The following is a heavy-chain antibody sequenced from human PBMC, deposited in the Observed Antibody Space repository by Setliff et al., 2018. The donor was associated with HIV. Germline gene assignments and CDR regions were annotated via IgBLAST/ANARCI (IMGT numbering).Heavy chain of an antibody. CDR2: MNPNSGNT. D-gene: IGHD1-26*01. Sequence: ASVKVSCKASGYTFTSYDINWVRQATGQGLEWMGWMNPNSGNTGYAQKFQGRVTITRNTSISTAYMELSSLRSEDTAVYYCARESEVGAGWYFDLWGRGTLVTVPQ. CDR1: GYTFTSYD. CDR3: ARESEVGAGWYFDL. V-gene: IGHV1-8*03. J-gene: IGHJ2*01.